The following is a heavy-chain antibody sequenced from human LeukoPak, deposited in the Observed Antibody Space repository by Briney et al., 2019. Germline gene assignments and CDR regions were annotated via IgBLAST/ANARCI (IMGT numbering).Heavy chain of an antibody. CDR2: INRDGSST. J-gene: IGHJ3*01. CDR3: ARVPYVFDL. V-gene: IGHV3-74*01. CDR1: GFTFSNYW. Sequence: GGSLRLSCAASGFTFSNYWMHWVRQAPGKGLVWVSRINRDGSSTDYLDSVKGRFTISRDNARNTLYRQMNSLRAEDTAVYYCARVPYVFDLWGQGTMVTV.